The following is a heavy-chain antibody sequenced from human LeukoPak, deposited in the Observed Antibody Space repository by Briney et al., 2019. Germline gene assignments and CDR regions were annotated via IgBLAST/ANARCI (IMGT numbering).Heavy chain of an antibody. CDR1: GFTFGCCG. CDR3: AKDFFQLPQAYFDY. D-gene: IGHD2-2*01. V-gene: IGHV3-30*02. J-gene: IGHJ4*02. CDR2: IRNDGSDK. Sequence: GGSLRLSCAASGFTFGCCGMHWVRQPPGKGLEWVASIRNDGSDKYYADSVKGRFTISRDNSKNTVYLQMNSLRAEDTAVYYCAKDFFQLPQAYFDYWGQGSLVTVSS.